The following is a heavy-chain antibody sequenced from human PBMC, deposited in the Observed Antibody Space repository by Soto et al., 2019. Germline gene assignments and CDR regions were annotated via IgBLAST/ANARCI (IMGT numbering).Heavy chain of an antibody. Sequence: EVQLLESGGGLVQPGGSRRLSCAASGFTFSSYAMSWVRQAPGKGLEWVSAISGSGGSTYYADSVKGRFTISRDNSKNTLYLQMNSLRAEDTAVYYCAKDRSWNDGVPDAFDIWGQGTMVTVSS. D-gene: IGHD1-1*01. CDR2: ISGSGGST. CDR3: AKDRSWNDGVPDAFDI. V-gene: IGHV3-23*01. J-gene: IGHJ3*02. CDR1: GFTFSSYA.